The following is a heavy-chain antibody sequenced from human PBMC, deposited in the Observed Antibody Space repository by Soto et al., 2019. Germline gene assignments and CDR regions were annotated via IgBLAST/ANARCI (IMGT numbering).Heavy chain of an antibody. CDR1: GFSFSNYN. J-gene: IGHJ4*02. V-gene: IGHV3-48*02. CDR2: ITDSSDTV. D-gene: IGHD3-3*01. Sequence: VGSLRLSCVASGFSFSNYNMNWVRPAPGKGLEWVSYITDSSDTVHYADSVRGRFTISRDNAESSLYLQMNSRRDEDTAVYFCARDFGHGYYLDYWGRGTLVTVSS. CDR3: ARDFGHGYYLDY.